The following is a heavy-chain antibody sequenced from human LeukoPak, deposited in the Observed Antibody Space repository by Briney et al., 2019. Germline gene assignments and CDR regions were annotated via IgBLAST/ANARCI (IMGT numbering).Heavy chain of an antibody. V-gene: IGHV3-73*01. Sequence: PGGSLRLSCAASGFTFSGSAIHWVRQASGKGLEWVGRIRSKANNYATAYAASVKGRFTIARDDSKNTAYLQMNSLKTEDTAVYYCTSPPVDGYCSRTSCYFSDYWGQGTLVTVS. CDR1: GFTFSGSA. D-gene: IGHD2-2*01. J-gene: IGHJ4*02. CDR3: TSPPVDGYCSRTSCYFSDY. CDR2: IRSKANNYAT.